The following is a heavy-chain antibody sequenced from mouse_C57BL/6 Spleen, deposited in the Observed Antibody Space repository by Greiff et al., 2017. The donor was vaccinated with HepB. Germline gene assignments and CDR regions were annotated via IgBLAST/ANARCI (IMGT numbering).Heavy chain of an antibody. CDR2: ITPNYGTT. J-gene: IGHJ4*01. CDR1: GYSFTDYN. D-gene: IGHD1-1*01. V-gene: IGHV1-39*01. CDR3: ASGRYYGSHYYAMDY. Sequence: VQLQQSGPELVKPGASVKISCKASGYSFTDYNMNWVTQSNGKSLEWIGVITPNYGTTSYNQKFKGKATLTVDQSSSTAYMQLNSLTSEDSAVYYCASGRYYGSHYYAMDYWGQGTSVTVSS.